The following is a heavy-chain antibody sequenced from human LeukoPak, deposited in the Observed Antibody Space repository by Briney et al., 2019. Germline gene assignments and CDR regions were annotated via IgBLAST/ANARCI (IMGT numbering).Heavy chain of an antibody. J-gene: IGHJ4*02. D-gene: IGHD6-13*01. CDR3: ARQIASAGTAGFDF. CDR1: GRSISSYY. Sequence: SDTLSLTCTVSGRSISSYYWSRIRQPAGKGLEWIGRIYSTGGTNYNPSLKSRVTMSVDTSKNQLSLRLSSVTAADTAVYYCARQIASAGTAGFDFWGQGALVTVSS. CDR2: IYSTGGT. V-gene: IGHV4-4*07.